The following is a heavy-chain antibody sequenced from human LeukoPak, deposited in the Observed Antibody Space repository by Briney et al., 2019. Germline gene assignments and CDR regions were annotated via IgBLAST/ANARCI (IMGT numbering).Heavy chain of an antibody. V-gene: IGHV3-30-3*01. J-gene: IGHJ4*02. D-gene: IGHD5-12*01. CDR1: GFTFSTYA. CDR3: ARGEFSGLDY. Sequence: SGGSLRLSCAASGFTFSTYAMHGVRQAPGKGLEWVAVILYDGSNEHYTDSVRGRFTISRDNPKNTLWLQMNSLTADDTAVYYCARGEFSGLDYWGQGTLVTVSS. CDR2: ILYDGSNE.